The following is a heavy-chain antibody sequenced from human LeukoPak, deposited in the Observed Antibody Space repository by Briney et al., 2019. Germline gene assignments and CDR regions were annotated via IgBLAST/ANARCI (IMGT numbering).Heavy chain of an antibody. J-gene: IGHJ4*02. CDR3: AKLNYYDSSGYSTPLDY. Sequence: PGRSLRLSCAASGFTFSSYVMSWVRQAPGKGLEWVSAISGSGGSTYYADSVKGRFTISRDNSKNTLYLQMNSLRAEDTAVYYCAKLNYYDSSGYSTPLDYWGQGTLVTVSS. CDR1: GFTFSSYV. CDR2: ISGSGGST. V-gene: IGHV3-23*01. D-gene: IGHD3-22*01.